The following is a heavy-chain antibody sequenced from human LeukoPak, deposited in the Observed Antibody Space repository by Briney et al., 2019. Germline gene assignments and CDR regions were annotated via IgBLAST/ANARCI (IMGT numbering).Heavy chain of an antibody. D-gene: IGHD2-2*03. V-gene: IGHV3-23*01. CDR3: AKVTVGSSLDMNFDY. Sequence: PGGSLRLSCAASGFTFSSYEMNWVRQAPGEGLEWVSGITGSGGSTYYADSVKGRFTISRDNSKNTLYLQMNSLRAEDTAVYFCAKVTVGSSLDMNFDYWGQGALVTVSS. CDR2: ITGSGGST. J-gene: IGHJ4*02. CDR1: GFTFSSYE.